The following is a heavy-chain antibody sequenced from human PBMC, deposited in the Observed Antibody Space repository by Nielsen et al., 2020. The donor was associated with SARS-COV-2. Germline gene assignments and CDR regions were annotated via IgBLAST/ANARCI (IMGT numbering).Heavy chain of an antibody. CDR1: GFTFDDYA. J-gene: IGHJ4*02. CDR3: AKVLGDY. Sequence: SLKISCAASGFTFDDYAMHWARQAPGKGLEWVSGISWNSGSIGYADSVKGRFTISRDNAKNSLYLQMNSLRAEDTALYYCAKVLGDYWGQGTLVTVSS. V-gene: IGHV3-9*01. CDR2: ISWNSGSI.